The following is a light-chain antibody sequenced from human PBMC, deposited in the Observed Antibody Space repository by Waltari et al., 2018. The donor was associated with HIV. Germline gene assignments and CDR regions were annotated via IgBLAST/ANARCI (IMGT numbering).Light chain of an antibody. CDR1: QDIRNH. Sequence: DIQMTQSPSSLSASVGDRVTITCQANQDIRNHLNWYQQKPGKAPNLLILDASNLQTGVQSRFSGSGSGTDFTRTISSLQPEDVGTYCCQHYKNLPITFGQGTRVEIK. V-gene: IGKV1-33*01. CDR2: DAS. CDR3: QHYKNLPIT. J-gene: IGKJ5*01.